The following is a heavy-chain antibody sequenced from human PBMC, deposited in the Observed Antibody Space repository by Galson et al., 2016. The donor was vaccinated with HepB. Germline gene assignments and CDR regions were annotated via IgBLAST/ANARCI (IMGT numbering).Heavy chain of an antibody. Sequence: SLRLSCAASGFTFSSYGMHWGRQAPVKGLEWVAIIWYAGSTKYFADSVKGRFTISRDNSKNTLYLQMNSLRAEDTAVYYCSKDLGGGVYCSGGSCYSSLEYWGQGTLVTVSS. CDR2: IWYAGSTK. CDR3: SKDLGGGVYCSGGSCYSSLEY. J-gene: IGHJ4*02. D-gene: IGHD2-15*01. V-gene: IGHV3-33*06. CDR1: GFTFSSYG.